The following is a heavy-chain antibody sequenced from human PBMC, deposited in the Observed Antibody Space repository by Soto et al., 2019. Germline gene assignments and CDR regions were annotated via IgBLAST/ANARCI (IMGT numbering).Heavy chain of an antibody. CDR2: ISSSSSTI. CDR1: GFTFSSYS. Sequence: GGSLRLSCAASGFTFSSYSMNWVRQAPGKGLEWVSYISSSSSTIYYADSVKGRFTISRDNAKNSLYLQMNSLRDEDTAVYYCARDRWGEQLGYYYYYGMDVWGQGTTVTVSS. CDR3: ARDRWGEQLGYYYYYGMDV. D-gene: IGHD6-6*01. J-gene: IGHJ6*02. V-gene: IGHV3-48*02.